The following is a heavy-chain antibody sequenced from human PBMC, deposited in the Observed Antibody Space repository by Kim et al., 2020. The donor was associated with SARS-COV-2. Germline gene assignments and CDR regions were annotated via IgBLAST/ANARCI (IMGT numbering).Heavy chain of an antibody. V-gene: IGHV3-48*02. Sequence: YADAVKGRFTISRDNAKNSLYLQMNSLRDEDTAVYYCARAVTWVRGGMDVWGQGTTVTVSS. D-gene: IGHD4-17*01. CDR3: ARAVTWVRGGMDV. J-gene: IGHJ6*02.